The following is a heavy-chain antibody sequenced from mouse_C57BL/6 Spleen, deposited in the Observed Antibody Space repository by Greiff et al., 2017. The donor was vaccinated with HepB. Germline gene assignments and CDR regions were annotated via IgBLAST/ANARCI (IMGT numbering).Heavy chain of an antibody. J-gene: IGHJ2*01. D-gene: IGHD2-3*01. CDR2: IYPRSGNT. CDR3: ARRGYDDGYPYYFDY. Sequence: QVQLKQSGAELARPGASVKLSCKASGYTFTSYGISWVKQRTGQGLEWIGEIYPRSGNTYYNEKFKGKATLTADKSSSTAYMELRSLTSEDSAVYFCARRGYDDGYPYYFDYWGQGTTLTVSS. V-gene: IGHV1-81*01. CDR1: GYTFTSYG.